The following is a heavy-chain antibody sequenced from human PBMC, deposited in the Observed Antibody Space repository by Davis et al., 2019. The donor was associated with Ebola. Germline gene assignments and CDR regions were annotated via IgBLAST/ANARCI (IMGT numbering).Heavy chain of an antibody. J-gene: IGHJ5*02. CDR3: AREGAGGSYPESWFDP. D-gene: IGHD1-26*01. CDR2: INPNSGGT. Sequence: ASVKVSCKASGYTFTAYYMHWVRQAPGQGLEWMGWINPNSGGTNYAQKFQGRVTMTRDTSISTAYMELSKLRSDDTAVYYCAREGAGGSYPESWFDPWGQGTLVTVSS. CDR1: GYTFTAYY. V-gene: IGHV1-2*02.